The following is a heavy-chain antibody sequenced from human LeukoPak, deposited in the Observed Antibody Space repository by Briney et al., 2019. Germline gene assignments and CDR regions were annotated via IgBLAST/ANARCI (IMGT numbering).Heavy chain of an antibody. CDR2: IRPDASDT. J-gene: IGHJ4*02. CDR1: GFTFRNNW. D-gene: IGHD3-16*01. Sequence: GGSLRLSCAASGFTFRNNWMNWIRQTPGKGLEWVANIRPDASDTGYVDSVKGRFIISRDNAKNLLYLQMNSLRVDDTAVYYCTSISLGANEDYWGQGTRVTVSS. V-gene: IGHV3-7*03. CDR3: TSISLGANEDY.